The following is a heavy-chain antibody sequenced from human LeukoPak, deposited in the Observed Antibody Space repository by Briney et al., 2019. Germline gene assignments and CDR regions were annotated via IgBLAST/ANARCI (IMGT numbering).Heavy chain of an antibody. CDR2: ISAYNGNT. CDR3: ARAMSIAARLQTIFDY. D-gene: IGHD6-6*01. Sequence: ASVKVSCKASGYTFTSYGISWVRQAPGQGLGWMGWISAYNGNTNYAQKLQGRVTMTTDTSTSTAYMELRSLRSDDTAVYYCARAMSIAARLQTIFDYWGQGTLVTVSS. CDR1: GYTFTSYG. J-gene: IGHJ4*02. V-gene: IGHV1-18*01.